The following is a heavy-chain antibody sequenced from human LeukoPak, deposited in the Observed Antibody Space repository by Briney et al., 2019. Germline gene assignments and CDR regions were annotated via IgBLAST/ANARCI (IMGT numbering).Heavy chain of an antibody. J-gene: IGHJ4*02. CDR1: GFTFSSYE. CDR3: ARDPQYNYADFDY. D-gene: IGHD5-18*01. Sequence: GGCLRLSCAASGFTFSSYEMNWVRQAPGKGLEWVSYISGSGSTIYYADSVQGRFTISRDNAKNSLYLQMNSLRAEDTAVYYCARDPQYNYADFDYWGQGALVTVSS. V-gene: IGHV3-48*03. CDR2: ISGSGSTI.